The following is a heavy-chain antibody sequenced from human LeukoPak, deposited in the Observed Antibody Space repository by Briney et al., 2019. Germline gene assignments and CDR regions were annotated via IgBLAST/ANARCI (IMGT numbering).Heavy chain of an antibody. V-gene: IGHV3-23*01. CDR2: ISSTGGTT. D-gene: IGHD4-17*01. J-gene: IGHJ4*02. Sequence: GGSLRLSCAASGITFSSYGMSWVRQAPGKGLEWVSSISSTGGTTYYADSVKGRFTISRDNSKNTLYLQMNSLRAEDRAVYYCAKDRTTVTTSDYWGQGTLVTVSS. CDR1: GITFSSYG. CDR3: AKDRTTVTTSDY.